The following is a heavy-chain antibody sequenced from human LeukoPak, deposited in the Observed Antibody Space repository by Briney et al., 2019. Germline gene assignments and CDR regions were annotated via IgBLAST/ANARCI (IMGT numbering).Heavy chain of an antibody. J-gene: IGHJ4*02. D-gene: IGHD2-21*01. CDR1: GFTFNTYL. Sequence: PGGSLRLSCAASGFTFNTYLMHWVRQPAGKGLVWVARIHGDGSSATYADSVRGRFTISRDNAKNALYLQMNSLRVDDTAVYFCVRGGEQPHGWGQGTLVTVSS. CDR2: IHGDGSSA. CDR3: VRGGEQPHG. V-gene: IGHV3-74*01.